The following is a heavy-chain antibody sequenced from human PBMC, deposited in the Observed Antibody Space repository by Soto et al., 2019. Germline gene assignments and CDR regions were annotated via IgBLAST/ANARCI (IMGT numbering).Heavy chain of an antibody. CDR3: AKDQGSSWYEIDY. V-gene: IGHV3-23*01. Sequence: PGGSLRLSCAASVLTFSSYAMSWVRQAPGKGLEWVSTISGSGGSTYYADSVKGRFTISRDNSKNTLYLQMNSLRAEDTAVYYCAKDQGSSWYEIDYWGQGTLVTVSS. CDR2: ISGSGGST. J-gene: IGHJ4*02. D-gene: IGHD6-13*01. CDR1: VLTFSSYA.